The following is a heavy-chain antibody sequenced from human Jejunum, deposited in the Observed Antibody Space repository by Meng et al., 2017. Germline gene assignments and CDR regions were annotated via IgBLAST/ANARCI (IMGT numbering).Heavy chain of an antibody. CDR1: GYTFTGYY. D-gene: IGHD2-15*01. J-gene: IGHJ5*02. Sequence: QVQLVQSGAEGKKPGPSVKLSCKASGYTFTGYYMHWVRQAPGQGPEWMGRINPDSGGTNFAQKFQGRVTMTRDTSISTAYMGLSRLTSDDTAVYYCARAPDYSDNWFDPGAREPWSPSPQ. V-gene: IGHV1-2*06. CDR3: ARAPDYSDNWFDP. CDR2: INPDSGGT.